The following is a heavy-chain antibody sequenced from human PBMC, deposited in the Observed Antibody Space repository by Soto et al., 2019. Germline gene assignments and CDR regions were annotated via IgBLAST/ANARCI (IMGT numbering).Heavy chain of an antibody. D-gene: IGHD3-3*01. Sequence: ASVKVSCKASGYTFTGYYMHWVRQAPGQGLEWMGWINPNSGGTNYAQKFQGRVTMTRDTSISTAYMELSRLRSDDTAVYYCARVSITIVGVVNDGKDVWGQGTTVTVSS. CDR2: INPNSGGT. CDR3: ARVSITIVGVVNDGKDV. V-gene: IGHV1-2*02. CDR1: GYTFTGYY. J-gene: IGHJ6*02.